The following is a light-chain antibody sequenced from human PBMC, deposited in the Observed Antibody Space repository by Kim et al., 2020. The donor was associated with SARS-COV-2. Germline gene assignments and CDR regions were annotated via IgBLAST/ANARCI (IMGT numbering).Light chain of an antibody. J-gene: IGLJ1*01. CDR1: TSEVVGYDY. CDR2: DVD. Sequence: QSIDISVTGSTSEVVGYDYVSWYQQHPGKVPRLIIYDVDNRPSGISNRFSGSKSGNTASLTISGLQAEDEADYYCSSYTSGNTLYVFGAGTKVTVL. V-gene: IGLV2-14*03. CDR3: SSYTSGNTLYV.